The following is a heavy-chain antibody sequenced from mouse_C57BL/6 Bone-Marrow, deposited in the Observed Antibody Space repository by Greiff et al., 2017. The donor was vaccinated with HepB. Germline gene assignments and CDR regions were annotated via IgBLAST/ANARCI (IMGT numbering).Heavy chain of an antibody. D-gene: IGHD4-1*01. V-gene: IGHV1-81*01. CDR3: ALGRVGFAY. J-gene: IGHJ3*01. Sequence: VQRVESGAELARPGASVKLSCKASGYTFTSYGISWVKQRTGQGLEWIGEIYPRSGNTYYNEKFKGKATLTADKSSSTAYRELRSLTSEDSAVYFCALGRVGFAYWGQGTLVTVSA. CDR1: GYTFTSYG. CDR2: IYPRSGNT.